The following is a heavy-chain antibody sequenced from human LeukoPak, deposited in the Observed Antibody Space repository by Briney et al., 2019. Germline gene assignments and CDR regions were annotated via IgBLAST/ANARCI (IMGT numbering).Heavy chain of an antibody. J-gene: IGHJ4*02. CDR3: ASRRETYYDILTGYYFDH. V-gene: IGHV3-7*01. CDR2: IKQDGSEK. D-gene: IGHD3-9*01. Sequence: PGGSLRLSCAASGFAFSSCWMSWVRQAPGKGLERVANIKQDGSEKYYVDSVKGRFTISRDNTKNSLYLQMNSLRAEDTAVYHCASRRETYYDILTGYYFDHWGQGTLVAVSS. CDR1: GFAFSSCW.